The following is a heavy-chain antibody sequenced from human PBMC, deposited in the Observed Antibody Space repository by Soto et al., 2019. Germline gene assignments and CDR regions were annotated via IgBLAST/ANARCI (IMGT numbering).Heavy chain of an antibody. D-gene: IGHD6-13*01. CDR3: AIRSSWYGYYYYYMDV. V-gene: IGHV1-8*01. J-gene: IGHJ6*03. Sequence: ASVKVSCKASGYTFTSYDINWVRQATGQGLEWLGWMNPNSGNTGYAQKFQGRVTMTRNTSISTAYMELSSLRSEDTALFYCAIRSSWYGYYYYYMDVWGKGTTVTVSS. CDR2: MNPNSGNT. CDR1: GYTFTSYD.